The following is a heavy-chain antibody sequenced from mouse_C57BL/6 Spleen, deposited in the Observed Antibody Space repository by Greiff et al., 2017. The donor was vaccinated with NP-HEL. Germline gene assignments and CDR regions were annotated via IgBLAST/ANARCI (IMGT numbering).Heavy chain of an antibody. Sequence: QVQLQQSGPELVKPGASVKFSCKASGYAFSSSWMNWVKQRPGTGLEWIGRIYPGDGDTNYNGKFKGKATLTADKSSSTAYMQLSSLTSEDSAVYFCARPETAQATFAYWGQGTLVTVSA. V-gene: IGHV1-82*01. D-gene: IGHD3-2*02. J-gene: IGHJ3*01. CDR3: ARPETAQATFAY. CDR2: IYPGDGDT. CDR1: GYAFSSSW.